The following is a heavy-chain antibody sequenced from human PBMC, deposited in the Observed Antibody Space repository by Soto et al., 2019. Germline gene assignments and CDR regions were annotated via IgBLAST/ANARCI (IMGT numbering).Heavy chain of an antibody. V-gene: IGHV3-30*03. Sequence: QPGGSLRLSCAASEFTFSSYGMHWVRQAPGKGLEWVAVISYDGNNKYYGDSVKGRFTISRDYSKNTLYLEMNSLRAEDSAVYYCAPYYGGYNYPFDYWGQRTLVTVSS. CDR1: EFTFSSYG. CDR2: ISYDGNNK. D-gene: IGHD5-12*01. J-gene: IGHJ4*02. CDR3: APYYGGYNYPFDY.